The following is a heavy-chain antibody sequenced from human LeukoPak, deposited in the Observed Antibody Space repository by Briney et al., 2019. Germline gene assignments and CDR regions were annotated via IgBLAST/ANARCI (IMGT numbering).Heavy chain of an antibody. Sequence: GGSLRLSCAASGFTFSSYGMHWVRQAPGKGLEWVAVIWYDGSNKYYADSVKGRFTISRDNSKNTLYLQMNSLRAEDTAVYYCARDVVRAAAGPMDYWGQGTQVTVSS. J-gene: IGHJ4*02. D-gene: IGHD6-13*01. V-gene: IGHV3-33*01. CDR2: IWYDGSNK. CDR1: GFTFSSYG. CDR3: ARDVVRAAAGPMDY.